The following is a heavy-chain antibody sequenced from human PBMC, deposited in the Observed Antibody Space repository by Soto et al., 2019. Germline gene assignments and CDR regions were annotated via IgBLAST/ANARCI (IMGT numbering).Heavy chain of an antibody. CDR1: GCSISSVRYS. J-gene: IGHJ4*02. Sequence: TLSLTCAVSGCSISSVRYSWSWIRQPPGKGLECIGYIYHSGSTYYNPSLKSRVTISVDRSKNQFSLKLSSVTAADTAVYYCARGPPLLWWSQGTLVTVS. CDR3: ARGPPLLW. D-gene: IGHD2-21*01. V-gene: IGHV4-30-2*01. CDR2: IYHSGST.